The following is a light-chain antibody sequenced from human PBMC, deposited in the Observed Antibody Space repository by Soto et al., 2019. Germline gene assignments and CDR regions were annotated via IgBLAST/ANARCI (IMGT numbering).Light chain of an antibody. CDR2: GAF. J-gene: IGKJ4*01. Sequence: EIVMTQSPVTVSGSRVEIGTLCCMASQSVSSNLAWYQQKPGQAPSLLIYGAFTRATGIPARFSGTGSGTEFTLTISSLQSEDFALYYCQQYSSSPLTFGGGTKVDIK. V-gene: IGKV3-15*01. CDR1: QSVSSN. CDR3: QQYSSSPLT.